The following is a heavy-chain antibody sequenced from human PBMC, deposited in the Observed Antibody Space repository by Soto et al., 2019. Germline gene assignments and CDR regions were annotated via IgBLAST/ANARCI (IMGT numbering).Heavy chain of an antibody. CDR1: GFTFSSYG. CDR2: IWYDGSNK. D-gene: IGHD2-15*01. Sequence: QVQLVESGGGVVQPGRSLRLSCAASGFTFSSYGMHWVRQAPGKGLEWVAVIWYDGSNKYYADSVKGRFTISRDNSKNTLYRQMNSLRAEDTAVYYCARGDCSGGSCYSTYYYGMDVWGQGTTVTVSS. CDR3: ARGDCSGGSCYSTYYYGMDV. V-gene: IGHV3-33*01. J-gene: IGHJ6*02.